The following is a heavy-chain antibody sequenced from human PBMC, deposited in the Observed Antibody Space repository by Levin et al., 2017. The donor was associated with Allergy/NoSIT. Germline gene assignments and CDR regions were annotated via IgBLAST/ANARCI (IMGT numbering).Heavy chain of an antibody. V-gene: IGHV3-64*02. CDR3: ARGYSSGWSPLEF. D-gene: IGHD6-19*01. CDR2: ISSNGGST. Sequence: GGSLRLSCAASGFTFSNYAMHWVRQAPGKGLEYVSAISSNGGSTYYADSVKGRFTISRDNSKNTLYLQMGSLRAEDTAVYYCARGYSSGWSPLEFWGPGTLVTVSS. CDR1: GFTFSNYA. J-gene: IGHJ4*02.